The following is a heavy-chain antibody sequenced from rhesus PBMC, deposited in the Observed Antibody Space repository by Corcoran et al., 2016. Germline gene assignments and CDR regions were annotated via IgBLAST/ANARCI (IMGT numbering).Heavy chain of an antibody. J-gene: IGHJ4*01. Sequence: QVQLQESGPGLVKPSETLSLTCAVSGYSISSGYYWGWIRQPPGKGLEWLGHISSGGSNYLNPSLKSRVTLSVDTSKNQFSLKLSSVTAADTAVYYCARDCSSSTFCSSFDYWGQGVLVTVSS. CDR2: ISSGGSN. D-gene: IGHD2-15*01. CDR1: GYSISSGYY. V-gene: IGHV4S14*01. CDR3: ARDCSSSTFCSSFDY.